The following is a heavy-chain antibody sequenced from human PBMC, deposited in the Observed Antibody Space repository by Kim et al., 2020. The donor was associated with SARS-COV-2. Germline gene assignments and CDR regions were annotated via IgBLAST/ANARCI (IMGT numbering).Heavy chain of an antibody. CDR2: ISSSSSYI. V-gene: IGHV3-21*01. J-gene: IGHJ4*02. Sequence: GGSLRLSCAASGFTFSSYSMNWVRQAPGKGLEWVSSISSSSSYIYYADSVKGRFTISRDNAKNSLYLQMNSLRAEDTAVYYCARDVLLWFGELGTVDYWGQGTLVTVSS. D-gene: IGHD3-10*01. CDR3: ARDVLLWFGELGTVDY. CDR1: GFTFSSYS.